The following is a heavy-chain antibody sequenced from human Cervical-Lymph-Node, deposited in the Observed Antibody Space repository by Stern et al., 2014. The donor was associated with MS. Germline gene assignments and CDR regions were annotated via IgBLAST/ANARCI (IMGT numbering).Heavy chain of an antibody. J-gene: IGHJ3*02. CDR3: ARGAPTPYSSSPYDAFDI. Sequence: QVQLVQSGAEVKKPGASVKVSCKASGYTFTSYAMHWVRQAPGQRLEWMGWINAGNGNTKYSQKFQGRVTITRDTSASTAYMELSSLRSEDTAVYYCARGAPTPYSSSPYDAFDIWGQGTMVTVSS. CDR2: INAGNGNT. CDR1: GYTFTSYA. D-gene: IGHD6-6*01. V-gene: IGHV1-3*01.